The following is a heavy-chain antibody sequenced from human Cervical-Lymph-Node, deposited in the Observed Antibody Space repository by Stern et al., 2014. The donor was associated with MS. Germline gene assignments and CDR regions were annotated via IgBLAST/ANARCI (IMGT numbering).Heavy chain of an antibody. CDR1: GGSISSSSYY. D-gene: IGHD3-10*01. Sequence: QVQLQESGPGLVKPSETLSLTCTVSGGSISSSSYYWGWIRQPPGKGLEWIGSIYYSGSPYTTPSHKSRFTIPVDTYKNYFSLKRSSVTAADTAVYYCARHLEWFGGYWGQGTLVTVSS. CDR3: ARHLEWFGGY. V-gene: IGHV4-39*01. J-gene: IGHJ4*02. CDR2: IYYSGSP.